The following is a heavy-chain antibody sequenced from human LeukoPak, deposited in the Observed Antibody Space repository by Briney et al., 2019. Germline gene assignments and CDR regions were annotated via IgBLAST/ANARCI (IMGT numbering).Heavy chain of an antibody. CDR2: IRSDNGNA. Sequence: ASVKVACKASGYSFNMYGISWLRRAPGQGLEWMGWIRSDNGNADYAQKFQGRVSMTTDPSTSTVYMELKSLRSDDTAVYYCARRSKLVSSATWRWFDPWGQGTQVTVSS. CDR3: ARRSKLVSSATWRWFDP. D-gene: IGHD6-19*01. J-gene: IGHJ5*02. CDR1: GYSFNMYG. V-gene: IGHV1-18*04.